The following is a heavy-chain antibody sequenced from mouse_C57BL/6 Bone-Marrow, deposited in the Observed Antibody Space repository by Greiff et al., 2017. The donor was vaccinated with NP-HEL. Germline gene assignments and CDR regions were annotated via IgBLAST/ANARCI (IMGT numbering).Heavy chain of an antibody. V-gene: IGHV1-55*01. CDR3: AREGSSGPAWFAY. Sequence: VQLQQPGAELVKPGASVKMSCKASGYTFTSYWITWVKQRPGQGLEWIGDIYPVSGSTNYNEKFKSKATLTVDTSSSTAYMQLSSLTSEDSAVYYCAREGSSGPAWFAYWGQGTLVTVSA. D-gene: IGHD3-2*02. CDR1: GYTFTSYW. J-gene: IGHJ3*01. CDR2: IYPVSGST.